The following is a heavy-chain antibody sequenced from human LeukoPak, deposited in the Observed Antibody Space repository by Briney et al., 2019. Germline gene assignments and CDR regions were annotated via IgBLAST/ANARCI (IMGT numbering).Heavy chain of an antibody. J-gene: IGHJ4*02. CDR2: IVVGSGNT. Sequence: SVKVSCEASGFTFTSYAMQWVRQARGQRLEWIGWIVVGSGNTNYAQKFQERVTTTRDMSTSTAYMELSSLRSEDTAVYYCAAAEVLEWLRFDYWGQGTVVTVSS. CDR1: GFTFTSYA. D-gene: IGHD5-12*01. V-gene: IGHV1-58*02. CDR3: AAAEVLEWLRFDY.